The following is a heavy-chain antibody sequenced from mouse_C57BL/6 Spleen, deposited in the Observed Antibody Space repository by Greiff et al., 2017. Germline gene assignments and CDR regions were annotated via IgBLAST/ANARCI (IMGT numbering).Heavy chain of an antibody. CDR2: IYPGDGDT. CDR3: ARRGYDYDDGHWYFDV. J-gene: IGHJ1*03. CDR1: GYAFSSSW. V-gene: IGHV1-82*01. Sequence: QVQLQQSGPELVKPGASVKISCKASGYAFSSSWMNWVKQRPGKGLEWIGRIYPGDGDTNYNGKFKGKATLTADKSSSTSYMQLSSLTSEDSAVYFCARRGYDYDDGHWYFDVWGTGTTVTVSS. D-gene: IGHD2-4*01.